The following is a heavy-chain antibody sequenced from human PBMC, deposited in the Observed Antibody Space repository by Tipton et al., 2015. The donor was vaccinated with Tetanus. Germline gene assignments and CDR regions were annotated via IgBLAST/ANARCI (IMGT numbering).Heavy chain of an antibody. D-gene: IGHD6-25*01. CDR1: GASSTSGDYY. CDR3: ARGGIPAAGGCLDY. CDR2: IYYTGST. V-gene: IGHV4-39*07. J-gene: IGHJ4*02. Sequence: TLSLTCAVSGASSTSGDYYWAWIRQPPGKGPEWIGSIYYTGSTYYNPSLKSRVTISEDTSKNHLSLKLSSGTAADTAVHYCARGGIPAAGGCLDYWGQGALVTVSS.